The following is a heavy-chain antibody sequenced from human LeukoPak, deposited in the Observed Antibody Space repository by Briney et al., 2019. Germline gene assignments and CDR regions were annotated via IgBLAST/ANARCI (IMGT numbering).Heavy chain of an antibody. CDR2: ISSSSSYI. D-gene: IGHD3-10*01. Sequence: TGGSLRLSCAASGFTFRSYAMTWVRQAPGKGLEWVSSISSSSSYIYYADSVKGRFTISRDNAKNSLYLQMNSLRAEDTAVYYCARDGYYGSGSYGFDYWGQGTLVTVSS. CDR1: GFTFRSYA. V-gene: IGHV3-21*01. J-gene: IGHJ4*02. CDR3: ARDGYYGSGSYGFDY.